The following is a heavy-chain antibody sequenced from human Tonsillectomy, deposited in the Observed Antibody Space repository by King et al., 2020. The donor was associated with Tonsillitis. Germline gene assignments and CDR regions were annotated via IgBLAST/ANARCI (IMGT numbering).Heavy chain of an antibody. J-gene: IGHJ4*02. CDR2: IRVKSGNT. CDR3: ARVISGSYRYYFDY. V-gene: IGHV1-18*04. Sequence: VQLVQSGAEVKKPGASVKVSCQASGYTFTSYGITWVRQAPGQGLEWMGWIRVKSGNTNYAQKFQGRVTMAADTSTSTAYMELMSLTSDDTAVYYCARVISGSYRYYFDYWGQETLVTVSS. D-gene: IGHD1-26*01. CDR1: GYTFTSYG.